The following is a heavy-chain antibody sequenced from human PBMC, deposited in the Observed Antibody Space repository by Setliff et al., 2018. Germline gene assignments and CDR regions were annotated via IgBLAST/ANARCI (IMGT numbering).Heavy chain of an antibody. CDR1: GYTFTNYG. Sequence: GASVKLSCKASGYTFTNYGMSWVRQAPGQGLEWMGWINTHTGNPTYAQGFTGRFVFSLDTSVSTAYLQISSLKAEDTALYYCARASRFGTIKYRGDYYMDVWGKGTTVTVSS. J-gene: IGHJ6*03. D-gene: IGHD3-10*01. CDR3: ARASRFGTIKYRGDYYMDV. V-gene: IGHV7-4-1*02. CDR2: INTHTGNP.